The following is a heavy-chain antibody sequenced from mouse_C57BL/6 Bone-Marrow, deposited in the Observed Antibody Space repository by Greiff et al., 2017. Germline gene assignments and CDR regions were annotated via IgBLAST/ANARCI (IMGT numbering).Heavy chain of an antibody. CDR3: TGWLLPYWYFDV. CDR2: IDPETGGT. J-gene: IGHJ1*03. D-gene: IGHD2-3*01. CDR1: GYTFTDYE. Sequence: VQLQQSGAELVRPGASVTLSCKASGYTFTDYEMHWVKQTPVHGLEWIGAIDPETGGTAYNQKFKGKAILTADKSSSTAYMELRSLTSEDSAVYYCTGWLLPYWYFDVWGRGTTVTVSS. V-gene: IGHV1-15*01.